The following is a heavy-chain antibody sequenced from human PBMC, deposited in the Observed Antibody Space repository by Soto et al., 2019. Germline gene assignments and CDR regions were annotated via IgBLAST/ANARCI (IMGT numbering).Heavy chain of an antibody. V-gene: IGHV1-46*01. CDR3: ARDSGLGYCSSTSCYDVAFDI. Sequence: GASVKVSCKASGYTFTSYYMHWVRQAPGQGLEWMGRINPSGGSTSYAQKFQGRVTMTRNTSTSTAYMELSSLRSEDTAVYYCARDSGLGYCSSTSCYDVAFDIWGQGTMVTVSS. CDR2: INPSGGST. CDR1: GYTFTSYY. J-gene: IGHJ3*02. D-gene: IGHD2-2*01.